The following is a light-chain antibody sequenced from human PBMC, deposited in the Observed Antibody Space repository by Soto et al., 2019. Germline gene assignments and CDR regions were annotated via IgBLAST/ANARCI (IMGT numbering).Light chain of an antibody. CDR2: DAS. CDR3: QQRSNWLSIT. Sequence: EIVLTHSPATLSLSPWEIATLSCRASRSVSSYLAWYQQKPGQAPRLLIYDASNRATGIPARFSGSGSGTDFTLTISSLEPEDFAVYYCQQRSNWLSITFGQGTRLEIK. J-gene: IGKJ5*01. V-gene: IGKV3-11*01. CDR1: RSVSSY.